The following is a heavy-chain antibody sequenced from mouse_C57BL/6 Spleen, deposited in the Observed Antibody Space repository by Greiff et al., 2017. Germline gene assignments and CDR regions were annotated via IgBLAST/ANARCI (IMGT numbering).Heavy chain of an antibody. CDR1: GFNIKDYY. CDR2: IDPEDGET. V-gene: IGHV14-2*01. Sequence: EVKLVESGAELVKPGASVKLSCTASGFNIKDYYMHWVKQRTEQGLEWIGRIDPEDGETKYAPKFQGKATITADTSSNTAYLQLSSLTSEDTAVYYCASFNWANWYFDVWGTGTTVTVSS. D-gene: IGHD4-1*02. J-gene: IGHJ1*03. CDR3: ASFNWANWYFDV.